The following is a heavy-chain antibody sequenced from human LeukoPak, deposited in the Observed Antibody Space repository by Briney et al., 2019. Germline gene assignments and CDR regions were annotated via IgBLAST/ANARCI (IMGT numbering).Heavy chain of an antibody. CDR1: GYTFTSYY. V-gene: IGHV1-46*01. Sequence: ASVKVSCKASGYTFTSYYMHWVRQAPGQGLEWMGIINPSGGSTSYAQKFQGRVTMTRDTSTSTVYMELSSLRSEDTAVYYCAVSTVPNALYYYYYYMDVWGKGTTVTVSS. CDR2: INPSGGST. D-gene: IGHD4-11*01. CDR3: AVSTVPNALYYYYYYMDV. J-gene: IGHJ6*03.